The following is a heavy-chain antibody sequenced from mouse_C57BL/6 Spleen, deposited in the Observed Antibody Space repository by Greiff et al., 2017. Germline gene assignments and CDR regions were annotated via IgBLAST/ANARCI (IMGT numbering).Heavy chain of an antibody. CDR3: ARRALYYGSSYYFDY. CDR2: IDPSDSET. D-gene: IGHD1-1*01. V-gene: IGHV1-52*01. CDR1: GYTFTSYW. Sequence: VQLQQPGAELVRPGSSVKLSCKASGYTFTSYWMHWVKQRPIQGLEWIGNIDPSDSETHYNQKFKDKATLTVDKSSSTAYMQLSSLTSEDSAVYYCARRALYYGSSYYFDYWGQGTTLTVSS. J-gene: IGHJ2*01.